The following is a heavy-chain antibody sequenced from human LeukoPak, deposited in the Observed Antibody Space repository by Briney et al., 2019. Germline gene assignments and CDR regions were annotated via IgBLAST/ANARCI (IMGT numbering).Heavy chain of an antibody. CDR2: ISSNSSYI. Sequence: GGSRRLSCAASGFTFSSYSMNWVRQAPGKGLEWVSSISSNSSYIYYADSVKGRFTISRDNAKNSLYLQMNSLRAEDTAVYYCAREGRPYYYGMDVWGQGTTVTVSS. J-gene: IGHJ6*02. CDR1: GFTFSSYS. CDR3: AREGRPYYYGMDV. V-gene: IGHV3-21*01.